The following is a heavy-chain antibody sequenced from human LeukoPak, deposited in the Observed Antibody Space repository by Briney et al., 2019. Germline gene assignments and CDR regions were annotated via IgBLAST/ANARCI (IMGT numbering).Heavy chain of an antibody. J-gene: IGHJ4*02. V-gene: IGHV3-23*01. CDR3: ARHLLRFGELSGWFDY. Sequence: GGSLRLSCAASGFTFSSYAMCWVRQAPGKGLEWVSVIGGGGGSTDYADSVKGRFTISRDKSKNTLYLQMNSLRAEDTAVYYCARHLLRFGELSGWFDYWGQGTLVTVSS. CDR2: IGGGGGST. CDR1: GFTFSSYA. D-gene: IGHD3-10*01.